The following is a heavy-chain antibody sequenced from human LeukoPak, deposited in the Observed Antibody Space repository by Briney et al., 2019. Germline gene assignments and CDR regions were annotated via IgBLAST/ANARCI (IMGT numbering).Heavy chain of an antibody. J-gene: IGHJ5*02. CDR1: GFTFSSYA. D-gene: IGHD3-9*01. V-gene: IGHV3-23*01. Sequence: GGSLRLSCAASGFTFSSYAMSWVRQAPGKVLEWVSAISGSGGSTYYADSVKGRFTISRDNSKNTLYLQMNSLRAEDTAVYYCARWITILENWFDPWGQGTLVTVSS. CDR3: ARWITILENWFDP. CDR2: ISGSGGST.